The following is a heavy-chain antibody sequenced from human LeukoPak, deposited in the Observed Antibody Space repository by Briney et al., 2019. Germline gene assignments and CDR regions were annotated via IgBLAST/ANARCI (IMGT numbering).Heavy chain of an antibody. CDR2: IYSAGST. V-gene: IGHV3-53*01. J-gene: IGHJ3*02. D-gene: IGHD2/OR15-2a*01. CDR3: ARGMHNSLAFDI. CDR1: GFTVSTNY. Sequence: QPGGSLRLSCAASGFTVSTNYMTWVRQAPGKGLKWVSLIYSAGSTYYADSVKGRFTISRDNSKNTLYLQMNSLRAEDTAVYYCARGMHNSLAFDIWGQGTMVTVSS.